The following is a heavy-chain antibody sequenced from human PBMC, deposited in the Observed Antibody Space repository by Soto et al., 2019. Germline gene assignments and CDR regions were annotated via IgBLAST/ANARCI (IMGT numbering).Heavy chain of an antibody. J-gene: IGHJ1*01. CDR2: ISSSSSYI. CDR1: GFTFSSYS. CDR3: ASLMSGYFQH. V-gene: IGHV3-21*01. Sequence: GGSLRLSCAASGFTFSSYSMNWVRQAPGKGLEWVSSISSSSSYIYYADSVKGRFTISRDNAKNSLYLRMNSLRAEDTAVYYCASLMSGYFQHWAQRTLVTVSS. D-gene: IGHD1-26*01.